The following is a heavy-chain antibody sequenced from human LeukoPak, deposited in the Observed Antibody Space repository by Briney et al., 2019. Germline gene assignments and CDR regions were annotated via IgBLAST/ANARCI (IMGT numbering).Heavy chain of an antibody. CDR2: INHSGST. D-gene: IGHD6-13*01. CDR3: ARGAGYSSSWYLPYYFDY. CDR1: GGSFSGYY. V-gene: IGHV4-34*01. Sequence: SETLSLTCAVYGGSFSGYYWSWIRQPPGKGLEWIGEINHSGSTNYNPSLKSRVTISVDTSKNQFSPKLSSVTAADTAVYYCARGAGYSSSWYLPYYFDYWGQGTLVTVSS. J-gene: IGHJ4*02.